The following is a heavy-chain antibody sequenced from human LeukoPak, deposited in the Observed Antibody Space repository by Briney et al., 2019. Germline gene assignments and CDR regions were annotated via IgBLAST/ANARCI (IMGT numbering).Heavy chain of an antibody. CDR3: ARGRMGGATGAFDY. CDR2: ISSSSSYI. D-gene: IGHD1-26*01. Sequence: GGSLRLSCAASGFTFSSYSMNWVRQAPGKGLEWVSSISSSSSYIYYADSVKGRFTISRDNAKNSLYLQMNSLRAEDTAVYYCARGRMGGATGAFDYWGQGTLVTVSS. V-gene: IGHV3-21*01. CDR1: GFTFSSYS. J-gene: IGHJ4*02.